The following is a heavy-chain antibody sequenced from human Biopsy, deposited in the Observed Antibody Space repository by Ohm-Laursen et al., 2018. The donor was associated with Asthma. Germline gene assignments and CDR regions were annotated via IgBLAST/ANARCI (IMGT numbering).Heavy chain of an antibody. V-gene: IGHV3-30*18. J-gene: IGHJ3*02. CDR3: AKERYYDFWSGYPI. CDR2: MSFDGRQT. Sequence: SLRLSCAASGFSFNSYGMHWVRQAPGKGLEWVAVMSFDGRQTYYADSVKGRFTISRDNSKNTLYLQMNGLRAEDTAVYYCAKERYYDFWSGYPIWGQGTMVTVPS. CDR1: GFSFNSYG. D-gene: IGHD3-3*01.